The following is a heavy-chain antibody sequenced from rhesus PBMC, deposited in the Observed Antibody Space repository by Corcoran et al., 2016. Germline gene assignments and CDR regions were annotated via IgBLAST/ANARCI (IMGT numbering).Heavy chain of an antibody. J-gene: IGHJ4*01. V-gene: IGHV1-111*02. CDR1: GYTSTEFS. D-gene: IGHD5-24*01. Sequence: EVPLVQSGAEVKKPGASVKIPCKASGYTSTEFSMPLVAQAPGKGLEWMGRVDPEDGEADYAQKFQDRVTITADTSTDTAYMELSSLRSEDTAVYYCAREGIQWVQVFDYWGQGVLVTVSS. CDR2: VDPEDGEA. CDR3: AREGIQWVQVFDY.